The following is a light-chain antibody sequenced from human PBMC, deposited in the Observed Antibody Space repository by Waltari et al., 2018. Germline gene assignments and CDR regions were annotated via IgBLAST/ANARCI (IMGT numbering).Light chain of an antibody. V-gene: IGKV1-5*03. CDR3: QQYDSYPLT. J-gene: IGKJ4*01. CDR1: QNIGNW. CDR2: KTS. Sequence: DIQMTPSPSTLSAYAGDRVPIPCRAGQNIGNWLAWYQQKPGKAPSLLIYKTSSLESGVPSRFRGSGSGTEFTLTISSLQPDDFATYYCQQYDSYPLTFGGGTKVEIK.